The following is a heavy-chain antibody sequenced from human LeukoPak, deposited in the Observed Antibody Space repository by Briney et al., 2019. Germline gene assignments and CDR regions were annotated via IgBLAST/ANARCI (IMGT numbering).Heavy chain of an antibody. CDR2: ISGSASST. D-gene: IGHD2-21*02. V-gene: IGHV3-23*01. J-gene: IGHJ4*02. Sequence: GGSLRLSCAAPGFTFSIYAMSWVRQAPGEGLQWVSAISGSASSTYYADSVKGRFTISRDNSKNTLYLQMNSLRAEDTAVYHCAKVEPFCGGDCYSGFNYWGQGTLVTVSS. CDR1: GFTFSIYA. CDR3: AKVEPFCGGDCYSGFNY.